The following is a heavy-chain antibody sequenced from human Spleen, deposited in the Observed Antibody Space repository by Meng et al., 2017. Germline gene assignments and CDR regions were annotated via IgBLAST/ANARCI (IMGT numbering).Heavy chain of an antibody. D-gene: IGHD5-24*01. J-gene: IGHJ4*02. CDR1: GGSFSDYY. Sequence: QVKLQQWGAVLLKPSAALSLTCVFSGGSFSDYYWSWIRQPPGKGLEWIGEIDYDGTTIYNPSLKSRVTMSVDTSKNQFSLKLSSVTAADTAVYYCARGRRERWLQLRRSYLIDYWGQGTLVTVSS. CDR2: IDYDGTT. V-gene: IGHV4-34*01. CDR3: ARGRRERWLQLRRSYLIDY.